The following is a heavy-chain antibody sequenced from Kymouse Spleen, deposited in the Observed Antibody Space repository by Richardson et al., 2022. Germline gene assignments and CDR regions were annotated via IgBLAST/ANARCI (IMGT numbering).Heavy chain of an antibody. CDR1: GGSISSGGYY. D-gene: IGHD3-9*01. Sequence: QVQLQESGPGLVKPSQTLSLTCTVSGGSISSGGYYWSWIRQHPGKGLEWIGYIYYSGSTYYNPSLKSRVTISVDTSKNQFSLKLSSVTAADTAVYYCARNLLDLTYYYYYGMDVWGQGTTVTVSS. CDR3: ARNLLDLTYYYYYGMDV. CDR2: IYYSGST. V-gene: IGHV4-31*03. J-gene: IGHJ6*02.